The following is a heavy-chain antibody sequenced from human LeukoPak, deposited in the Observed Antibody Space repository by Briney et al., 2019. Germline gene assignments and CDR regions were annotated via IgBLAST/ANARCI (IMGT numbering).Heavy chain of an antibody. CDR3: ARVRDKISSGIDY. CDR2: IIPILGIA. Sequence: VASVTVSCKASGGTFSSYAISWVRQAPGQGLEWMGRIIPILGIANYAQKFQGRVTITADKSTSTAYMELSSLRSEDTAVYYCARVRDKISSGIDYWGQGTLVTVSS. V-gene: IGHV1-69*04. J-gene: IGHJ4*02. CDR1: GGTFSSYA. D-gene: IGHD3-22*01.